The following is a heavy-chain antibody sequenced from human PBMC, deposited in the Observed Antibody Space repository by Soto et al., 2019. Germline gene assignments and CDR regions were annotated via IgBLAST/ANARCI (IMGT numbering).Heavy chain of an antibody. D-gene: IGHD3-3*01. CDR3: AKPLGSGYADAFNM. Sequence: PGGSLRLSCAASGFTFSTYVMHWVRQAPGKGLEWVAPISEDGGKKYYADSVKGRFTISRDNSKDLLYLQMNSLRAEDTAVYYCAKPLGSGYADAFNMWGRGTMVTVSS. CDR2: ISEDGGKK. V-gene: IGHV3-30*18. CDR1: GFTFSTYV. J-gene: IGHJ3*02.